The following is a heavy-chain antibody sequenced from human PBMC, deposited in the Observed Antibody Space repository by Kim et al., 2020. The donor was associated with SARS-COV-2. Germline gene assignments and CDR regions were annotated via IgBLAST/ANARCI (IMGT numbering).Heavy chain of an antibody. D-gene: IGHD6-19*01. V-gene: IGHV6-1*01. Sequence: YAVSLTSRITINADTSKNHISLQLNSVTPEDTAVYYCARGGVGFTLAVFAYWGQGTLVTVSS. CDR3: ARGGVGFTLAVFAY. J-gene: IGHJ4*02.